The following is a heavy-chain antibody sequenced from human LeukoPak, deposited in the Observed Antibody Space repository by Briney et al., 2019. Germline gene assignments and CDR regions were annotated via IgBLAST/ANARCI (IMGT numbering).Heavy chain of an antibody. CDR2: IYHSGST. CDR1: GGSISSGGYY. Sequence: SQTLSLTCTVSGGSISSGGYYWSWIRQPPGKGLEWIGYIYHSGSTYYNPSLKSRVTISVDRSKNQFSPKLSSVTAADTAVYYCASSGSGYTSFDYWGQGTLVTVSS. D-gene: IGHD3-10*01. V-gene: IGHV4-30-2*01. J-gene: IGHJ4*02. CDR3: ASSGSGYTSFDY.